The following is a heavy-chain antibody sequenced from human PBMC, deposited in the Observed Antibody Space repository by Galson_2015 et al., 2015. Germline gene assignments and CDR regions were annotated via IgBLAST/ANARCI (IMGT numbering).Heavy chain of an antibody. CDR2: TYYRSKWYN. Sequence: CAISGDSVSSHSAAWNWIRQSPSRGLEWLGRTYYRSKWYNDYAVSVKSRITINPDTSKNQFSLQLNSVTPEDTAVYYCARILSSSWTYYYYGMDVWGQGTTVTVSS. CDR1: GDSVSSHSAA. D-gene: IGHD6-13*01. J-gene: IGHJ6*02. CDR3: ARILSSSWTYYYYGMDV. V-gene: IGHV6-1*01.